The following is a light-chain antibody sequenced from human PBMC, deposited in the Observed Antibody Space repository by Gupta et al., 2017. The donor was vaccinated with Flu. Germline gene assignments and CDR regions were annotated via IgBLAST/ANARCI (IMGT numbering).Light chain of an antibody. CDR3: AAWDDTLDGHVV. Sequence: QSVLTQPPSASGTPGQRVTISCSGSSSNVGTNPVNWYQQLPGTAPKLLIFGNNQRPSGVPDRFSGSRSGTSASLAISGLQSEDEADYYCAAWDDTLDGHVVFGGGTKLTVL. V-gene: IGLV1-44*01. CDR1: SSNVGTNP. J-gene: IGLJ2*01. CDR2: GNN.